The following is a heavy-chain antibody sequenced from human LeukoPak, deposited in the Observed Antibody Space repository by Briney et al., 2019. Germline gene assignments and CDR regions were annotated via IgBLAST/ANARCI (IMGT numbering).Heavy chain of an antibody. CDR1: GFTFSSYA. CDR3: AKDRSVIAAAGTVKDY. D-gene: IGHD6-13*01. V-gene: IGHV3-23*01. CDR2: ISGSGGST. Sequence: PGGSLRLSCAASGFTFSSYAMSWVRQAPGKGLEWVSAISGSGGSTYYADSVKGRFTISRDNSKNTLYLQMNSLRAEDTAVYYCAKDRSVIAAAGTVKDYWGQGTLVTVSS. J-gene: IGHJ4*02.